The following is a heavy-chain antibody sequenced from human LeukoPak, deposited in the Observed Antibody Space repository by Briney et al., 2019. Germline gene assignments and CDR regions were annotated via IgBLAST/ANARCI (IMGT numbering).Heavy chain of an antibody. J-gene: IGHJ4*02. V-gene: IGHV4-4*07. CDR2: IYTSGST. D-gene: IGHD5-24*01. Sequence: SETLSLTCTVSGGSISSYYWSWIRQPAGKGLEWIGRIYTSGSTNYNPSLKSRVTMSVDTSKNQFSLKLSSVTAADTAVYYCARDGEMATIENYFGYWGQGTLVTVSS. CDR3: ARDGEMATIENYFGY. CDR1: GGSISSYY.